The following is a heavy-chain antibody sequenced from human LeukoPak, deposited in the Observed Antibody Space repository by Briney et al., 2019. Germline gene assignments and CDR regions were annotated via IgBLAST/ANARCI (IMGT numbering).Heavy chain of an antibody. D-gene: IGHD2-2*01. CDR2: INLSGST. Sequence: KTSETLSLTCAVYGGSFSGYYWSWIRQPPGKGLEWIGEINLSGSTNYNPSLKSRVTISVDTSKNQFSLKLSSVTAANTAVYYCARAVVPAATEEELRYFDPPYYFDYWGQGTLVTVSS. CDR3: ARAVVPAATEEELRYFDPPYYFDY. CDR1: GGSFSGYY. V-gene: IGHV4-34*01. J-gene: IGHJ4*02.